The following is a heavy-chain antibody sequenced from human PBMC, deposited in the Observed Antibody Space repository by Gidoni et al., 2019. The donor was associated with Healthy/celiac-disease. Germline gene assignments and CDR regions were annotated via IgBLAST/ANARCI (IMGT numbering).Heavy chain of an antibody. V-gene: IGHV3-23*04. CDR3: AKGGLWFGELLTAFDI. CDR2: ISGSGGST. D-gene: IGHD3-10*01. CDR1: GFPFSIYA. Sequence: EVQLVESGGGLVQPGGSLRLPCPASGFPFSIYAMSWVRQAPGKGLGWVSAISGSGGSTYYADSVKGRFTISRDNSKNTLYLQMNSLRAEDTAVYYCAKGGLWFGELLTAFDIWGQGTMVTVSS. J-gene: IGHJ3*02.